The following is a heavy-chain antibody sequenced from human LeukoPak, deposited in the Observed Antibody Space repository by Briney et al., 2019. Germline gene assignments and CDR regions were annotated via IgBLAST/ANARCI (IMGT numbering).Heavy chain of an antibody. CDR3: ARDFGGNGGSSWPAPFDY. D-gene: IGHD6-13*01. V-gene: IGHV1-69*13. CDR1: GGTFSSYA. CDR2: IIPIFGTA. Sequence: SVKVSCKASGGTFSSYAISWVRQAPGQGLEWMGGIIPIFGTANYAQKFQGRVTITADESTSTAYMELSSLRSEDTAVYYCARDFGGNGGSSWPAPFDYWGQGTLVTVSS. J-gene: IGHJ4*02.